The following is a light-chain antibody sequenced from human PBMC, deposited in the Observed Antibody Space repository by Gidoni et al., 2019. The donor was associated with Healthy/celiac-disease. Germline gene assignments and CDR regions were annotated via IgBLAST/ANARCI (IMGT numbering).Light chain of an antibody. CDR1: SSDVCGYNY. CDR2: EVS. J-gene: IGLJ2*01. CDR3: SSYTSSSTLV. V-gene: IGLV2-14*01. Sequence: QSALTQPASVSGSPGQSITISCTGTSSDVCGYNYVSWYQQHPGKAPKLMIYEVSTRPSGVSNRFSGSKSGNTASLTISVLQAEDEADYYCSSYTSSSTLVFGGGTKLTVL.